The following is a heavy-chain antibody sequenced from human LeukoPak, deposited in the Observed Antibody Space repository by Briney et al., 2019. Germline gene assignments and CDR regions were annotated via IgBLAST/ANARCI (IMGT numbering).Heavy chain of an antibody. D-gene: IGHD4-17*01. J-gene: IGHJ5*02. V-gene: IGHV3-30*03. CDR1: GFIFRIYG. CDR3: AGNYGDYRLTWWFDP. Sequence: GRSLRLSCAASGFIFRIYGMHWVRQAPGKGLEWVALISYEGDTTYYADSVKGRFTISRDNSKDMLYLQMNSLRAEDTAVYYCAGNYGDYRLTWWFDPWGQGTLVTVSA. CDR2: ISYEGDTT.